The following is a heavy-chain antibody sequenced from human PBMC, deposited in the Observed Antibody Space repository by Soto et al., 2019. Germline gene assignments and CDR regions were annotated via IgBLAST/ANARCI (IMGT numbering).Heavy chain of an antibody. CDR1: GGSISSGGYY. V-gene: IGHV4-31*03. J-gene: IGHJ6*02. D-gene: IGHD2-21*02. CDR3: ARDRLGHSSDSLNYYYHDGMGV. CDR2: IYYSGST. Sequence: PSETLSLTCTVSGGSISSGGYYWSWIRQHPGKGLEWIGYIYYSGSTYYTPSLKSRGTISVDKAKNQSALKLSTGTAGDTAGYYCARDRLGHSSDSLNYYYHDGMGVWGQQTTVTVSS.